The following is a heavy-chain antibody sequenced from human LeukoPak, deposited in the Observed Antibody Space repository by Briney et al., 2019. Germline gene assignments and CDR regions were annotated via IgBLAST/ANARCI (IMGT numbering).Heavy chain of an antibody. D-gene: IGHD6-13*01. V-gene: IGHV3-23*01. CDR3: AKGGSSWCYFDY. CDR1: GFTFSNYA. J-gene: IGHJ4*02. Sequence: GGSLRLSCAASGFTFSNYAISWVRQAPGKGLEWVSGITGSGGSTYYADSVKGRFTISRDNSKNTLYVQMNSLRAEDTAIYYCAKGGSSWCYFDYWGQGTLVTVSS. CDR2: ITGSGGST.